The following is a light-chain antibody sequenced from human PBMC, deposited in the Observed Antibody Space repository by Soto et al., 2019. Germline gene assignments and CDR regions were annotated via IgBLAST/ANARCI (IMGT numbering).Light chain of an antibody. CDR2: EVS. Sequence: LTQPASVSGSPGQSITISVTGTSSDVGGYNYVSWYQQHPGKAPKLMIYEVSNRPSGVSNRFSGSKSGNTASLTISGLQAEDEADYYCSSYTSSSTRVFGSGTRSPS. CDR1: SSDVGGYNY. V-gene: IGLV2-14*01. CDR3: SSYTSSSTRV. J-gene: IGLJ1*01.